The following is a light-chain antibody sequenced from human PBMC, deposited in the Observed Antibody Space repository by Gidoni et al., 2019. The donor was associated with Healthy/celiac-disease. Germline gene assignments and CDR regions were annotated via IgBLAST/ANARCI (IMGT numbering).Light chain of an antibody. V-gene: IGLV8-61*01. J-gene: IGLJ2*01. CDR2: STN. Sequence: QTVVTQEPSFSVSPGGTVTLTCGFSSGSVSTSYYPSWYQQTPGQAPRTLIYSTNTRSSGVPDRFSGSILGNKAALTITGAQADDESDYYCVLYMGSDVVFGGGTKLTVL. CDR3: VLYMGSDVV. CDR1: SGSVSTSYY.